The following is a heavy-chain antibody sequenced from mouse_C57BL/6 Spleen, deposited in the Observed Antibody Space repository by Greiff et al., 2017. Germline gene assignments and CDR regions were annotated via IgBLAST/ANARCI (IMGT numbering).Heavy chain of an antibody. CDR3: ARSYGSSYWYFDV. D-gene: IGHD1-1*01. V-gene: IGHV1-64*01. Sequence: QVQLQQPGAELVKPGASVKLSCKASGYTFTSYWMHWVKQRPGQGLEWIGMIHPNSGSTNYNEKFKSKATLTVDKSSSTAYMQLSSLTSEDSAVCYCARSYGSSYWYFDVWGTGTTVTVSS. CDR1: GYTFTSYW. J-gene: IGHJ1*03. CDR2: IHPNSGST.